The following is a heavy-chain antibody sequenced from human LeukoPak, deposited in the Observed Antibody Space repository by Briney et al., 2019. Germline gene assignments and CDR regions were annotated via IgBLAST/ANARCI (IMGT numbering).Heavy chain of an antibody. J-gene: IGHJ3*02. Sequence: SETLSLTCAVSAYSISSGNYWGWIRQSPVEGLEWIGSVHHGGSAYYNPSLKSRVTILVDTSKNHFSLKLTSVTAADTAVYYCARRKIAVLAAYDIWGQGTMVTASS. D-gene: IGHD6-19*01. CDR2: VHHGGSA. CDR3: ARRKIAVLAAYDI. CDR1: AYSISSGNY. V-gene: IGHV4-38-2*01.